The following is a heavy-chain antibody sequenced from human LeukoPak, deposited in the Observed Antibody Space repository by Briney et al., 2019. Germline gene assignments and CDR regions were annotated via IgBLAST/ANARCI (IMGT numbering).Heavy chain of an antibody. D-gene: IGHD5-18*01. J-gene: IGHJ4*02. V-gene: IGHV3-33*01. Sequence: AGGSQSLSCTASRYTSSNYDMHWARQAPGKGLEGVAVIWYDGSNKYYADSVKGRFTIYRDNSKNTLYLQMNSLRAEDTAVYYCARDPGRGYTYGYGFDHWSQGTLVTVSS. CDR1: RYTSSNYD. CDR2: IWYDGSNK. CDR3: ARDPGRGYTYGYGFDH.